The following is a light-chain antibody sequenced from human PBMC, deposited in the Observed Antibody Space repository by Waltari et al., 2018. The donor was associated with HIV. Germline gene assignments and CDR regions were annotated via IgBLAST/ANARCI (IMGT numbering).Light chain of an antibody. CDR2: EVS. CDR1: TKDVGLYNY. J-gene: IGLJ2*01. Sequence: QSALTQPPSASGSPGQSVTIPCPGTTKDVGLYNYVSWYQQHPGEAPKLIIFEVSKRPSGVPDRFSGSKSGNTASLTVSGLQSEDEADYFCSSYAGSNTLLFGGGTKLTVL. CDR3: SSYAGSNTLL. V-gene: IGLV2-8*01.